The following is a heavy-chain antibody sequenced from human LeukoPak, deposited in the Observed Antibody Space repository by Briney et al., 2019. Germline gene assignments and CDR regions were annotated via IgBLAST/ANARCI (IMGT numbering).Heavy chain of an antibody. J-gene: IGHJ4*02. CDR3: ARSDCSSTSCYWEY. CDR2: IIPIFGTA. CDR1: GGTFSSYA. Sequence: SVKVSCKASGGTFSSYAISWARQAPGQGLEWMGGIIPIFGTANYAQKFQGRVAITADESTSTAYMELSSLRSEDTAVYYCARSDCSSTSCYWEYWGQGTLVTVSS. D-gene: IGHD2-2*01. V-gene: IGHV1-69*13.